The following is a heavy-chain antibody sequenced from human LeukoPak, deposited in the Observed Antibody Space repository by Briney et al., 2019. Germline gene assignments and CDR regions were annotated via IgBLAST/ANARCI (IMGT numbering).Heavy chain of an antibody. V-gene: IGHV4-59*01. CDR3: ERPSGGYGDYDAGAFDI. CDR2: IYYSGST. Sequence: SETLSLTCTVSGGSISSYYWSWIRQPPGKGLEWIGYIYYSGSTNYNPSLKSRVTISVDTSKDQFSLKLSSVTAADTAVYYCERPSGGYGDYDAGAFDIWGQGTMVTVSS. D-gene: IGHD4-17*01. CDR1: GGSISSYY. J-gene: IGHJ3*02.